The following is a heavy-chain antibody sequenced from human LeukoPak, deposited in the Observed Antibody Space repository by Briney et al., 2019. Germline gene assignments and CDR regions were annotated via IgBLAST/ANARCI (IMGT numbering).Heavy chain of an antibody. CDR3: AREARDAVAAFYFDY. J-gene: IGHJ4*02. CDR1: GGTFSGSA. CDR2: IIPIFGTP. V-gene: IGHV1-69*01. D-gene: IGHD6-19*01. Sequence: GSSVKVSCKASGGTFSGSAFIWVRQAPGQGLEWMGGIIPIFGTPNYAQKFQGRVTITADESTSTAYMELSRLRSEDTAVYYCAREARDAVAAFYFDYWGQGTLVTVSS.